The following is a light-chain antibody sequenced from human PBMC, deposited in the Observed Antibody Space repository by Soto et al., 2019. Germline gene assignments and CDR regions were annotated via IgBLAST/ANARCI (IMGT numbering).Light chain of an antibody. J-gene: IGKJ2*01. Sequence: DIQMTQSPSTLSASVGDRVTITCRASQSISSWLAWYQQKPGKAPKLLIYKASSLRSGVPSRFSGSGSGTEFTLTISSLQPDDFATYYCQQYNSYSYTFGQGTKLKIK. CDR2: KAS. CDR3: QQYNSYSYT. CDR1: QSISSW. V-gene: IGKV1-5*03.